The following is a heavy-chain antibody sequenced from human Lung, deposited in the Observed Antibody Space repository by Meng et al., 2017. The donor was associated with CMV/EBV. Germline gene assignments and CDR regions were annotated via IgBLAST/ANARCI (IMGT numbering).Heavy chain of an antibody. CDR3: AGPDKWGNTLHDRFDI. CDR2: VHFTGRT. V-gene: IGHV4-59*03. CDR1: GWSISGYY. J-gene: IGHJ3*02. D-gene: IGHD3-22*01. Sequence: SETLSLXXSVSGWSISGYYWSWVRLPPGKGLEYIGYVHFTGRTNYNPSLKSRVTISVDVSKNQFSLKLTSVTAADTAVYYCAGPDKWGNTLHDRFDIWGQGXMVTVSS.